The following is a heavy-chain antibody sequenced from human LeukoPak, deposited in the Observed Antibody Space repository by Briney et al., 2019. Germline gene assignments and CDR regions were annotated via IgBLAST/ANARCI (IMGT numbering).Heavy chain of an antibody. V-gene: IGHV5-51*01. CDR1: GYCSTSAY. CDR3: ARQPGAGWFDP. J-gene: IGHJ5*02. Sequence: GGPLQISSQASGYCSTSAYTGWARRLPAKGLEWMAIINPGNSDTRYSPSFQGQVTIPADKSISTVYLQWGSLKASDTAMYYCARQPGAGWFDPWGQGTLVTVSS. CDR2: INPGNSDT. D-gene: IGHD3-10*01.